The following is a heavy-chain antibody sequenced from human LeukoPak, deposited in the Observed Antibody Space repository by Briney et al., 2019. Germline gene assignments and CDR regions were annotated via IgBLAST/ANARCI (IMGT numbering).Heavy chain of an antibody. D-gene: IGHD5-18*01. J-gene: IGHJ4*02. V-gene: IGHV1-18*01. CDR2: ISGYKGNT. CDR3: ARDGYGIFDY. Sequence: ASVKVSCKASGYTFSSYGITWVRQAPGQGLEWMGWISGYKGNTNYAQKLQGRVTMTTDTSTSTAYMELRSLRSDDTAVYYCARDGYGIFDYWGQGTLVTVSS. CDR1: GYTFSSYG.